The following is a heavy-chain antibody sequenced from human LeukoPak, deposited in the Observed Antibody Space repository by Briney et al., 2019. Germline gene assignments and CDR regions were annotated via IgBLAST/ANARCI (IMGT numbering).Heavy chain of an antibody. V-gene: IGHV3-48*02. CDR3: CYSGSYKGYWYFDL. CDR1: GFTFSSYS. Sequence: GGSLRLSCAASGFTFSSYSMNWVRHAPGKGLEWVSYISISSSTIYYADSVKGRFTISRDNAKNSLYLQMNSLRDEDTAVYYCCYSGSYKGYWYFDLWGRGTLVTVSS. J-gene: IGHJ2*01. D-gene: IGHD1-26*01. CDR2: ISISSSTI.